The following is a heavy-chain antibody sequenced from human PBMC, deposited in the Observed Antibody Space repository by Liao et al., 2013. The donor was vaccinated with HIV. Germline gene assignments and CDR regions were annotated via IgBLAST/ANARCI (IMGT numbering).Heavy chain of an antibody. CDR2: IYTSGST. D-gene: IGHD3-10*01. J-gene: IGHJ1*01. CDR1: GGSISSGAYY. V-gene: IGHV4-61*02. Sequence: QVQLQESGPGLVKPSQTLSLTCAVSGGSISSGAYYWSWIRQPAGKGLEWIGRIYTSGSTNYSPSLESRVTMSIDTYKNQFSLKVSSVTAADTAVYYCARGSEFFQHWGQGTRVIVSS. CDR3: ARGSEFFQH.